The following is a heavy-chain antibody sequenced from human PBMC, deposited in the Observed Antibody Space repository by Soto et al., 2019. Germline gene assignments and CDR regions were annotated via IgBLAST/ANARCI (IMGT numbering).Heavy chain of an antibody. CDR1: GFTFSRYW. CDR2: IKQDGSET. CDR3: AGGSGWLSDP. D-gene: IGHD6-19*01. J-gene: IGHJ5*02. Sequence: EVQLVESGGGLVQTGGSLRLSCAASGFTFSRYWMKWVRQAPGKGLEWVANIKQDGSETYYVDSVKGRFTISRDNAKNSLFLQMNSLRAEDTAVYYCAGGSGWLSDPWGQGTLVTVSS. V-gene: IGHV3-7*05.